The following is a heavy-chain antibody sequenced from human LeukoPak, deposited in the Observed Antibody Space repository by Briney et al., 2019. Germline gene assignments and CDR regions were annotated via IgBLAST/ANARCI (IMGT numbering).Heavy chain of an antibody. V-gene: IGHV3-9*01. J-gene: IGHJ4*02. CDR1: GFTFDDYA. D-gene: IGHD3-10*01. CDR2: ISWNSGSI. CDR3: AKDMGAHYGSGSPTFDY. Sequence: PGRSLRLSCAASGFTFDDYAMHWVRQAPGKGLEWVSGISWNSGSIGYADSVKGRFTISRDNAKNSLYLQMNRLRAEDTALYYCAKDMGAHYGSGSPTFDYWGQGTLVTVSS.